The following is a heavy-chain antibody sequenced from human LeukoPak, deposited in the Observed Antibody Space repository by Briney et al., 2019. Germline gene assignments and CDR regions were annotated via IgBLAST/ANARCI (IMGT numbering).Heavy chain of an antibody. J-gene: IGHJ4*02. CDR1: GFPFSSYW. Sequence: GGSLRLSCVASGFPFSSYWMTWVRQAPGKGLEWVAIMSYDGGSEYYAGSVKGRFTISRDNSKSTLYLQMNSLRPEDTAVYYCVRESSGWAFDFWGQGTLVTVSS. D-gene: IGHD6-19*01. CDR3: VRESSGWAFDF. CDR2: MSYDGGSE. V-gene: IGHV3-30-3*01.